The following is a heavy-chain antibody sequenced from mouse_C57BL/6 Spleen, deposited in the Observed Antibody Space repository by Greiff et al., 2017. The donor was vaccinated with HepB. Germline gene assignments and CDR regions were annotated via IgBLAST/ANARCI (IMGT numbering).Heavy chain of an antibody. J-gene: IGHJ1*03. D-gene: IGHD1-1*01. V-gene: IGHV2-2*01. CDR3: ARDYYYGSSYGYFDV. Sequence: QVHVKQSGPGLVQPSQSLSITCTVSGFSFTSYGVHWVRQSPGKGLEWLGVIWSGGSTDYNAAFISRLSISKDNSKSQVFFKMNSLQADDTAIYYCARDYYYGSSYGYFDVWGTGTTVTVSS. CDR2: IWSGGST. CDR1: GFSFTSYG.